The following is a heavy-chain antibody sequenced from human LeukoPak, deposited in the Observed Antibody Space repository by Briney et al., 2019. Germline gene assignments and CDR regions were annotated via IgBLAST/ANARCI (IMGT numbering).Heavy chain of an antibody. D-gene: IGHD1-14*01. CDR2: IYYSGST. J-gene: IGHJ5*02. V-gene: IGHV4-59*02. CDR1: GGSVSSYY. CDR3: ARRGIRSWFDP. Sequence: SETLSLTCTVSGGSVSSYYWSWIRQPPGKGLEWIGYIYYSGSTNYNPSLKSRVTISVDTSKNQFSLKLSSVTAADTAVYYCARRGIRSWFDPWGQGTLVTVSS.